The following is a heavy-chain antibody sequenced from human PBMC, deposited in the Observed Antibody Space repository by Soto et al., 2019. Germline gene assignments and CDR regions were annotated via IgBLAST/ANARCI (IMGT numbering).Heavy chain of an antibody. CDR3: ARPAYSSSWRRFDY. V-gene: IGHV4-30-2*01. D-gene: IGHD6-13*01. J-gene: IGHJ4*02. CDR2: IYHSGST. CDR1: GGSISSGGYS. Sequence: SETLSLTCAVSGGSISSGGYSWSWIRQPPGKGLEWIGYIYHSGSTYYNPSLKSRVTISVDRSKNQFSLKLSSVTAADTAVYYCARPAYSSSWRRFDYWGQGTLVTVSS.